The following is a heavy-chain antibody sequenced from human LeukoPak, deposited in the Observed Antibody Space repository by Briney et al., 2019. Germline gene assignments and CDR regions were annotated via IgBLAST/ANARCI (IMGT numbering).Heavy chain of an antibody. CDR2: IRNKGSGGAI. V-gene: IGHV3-71*01. CDR1: GFTFSNAW. D-gene: IGHD6-19*01. Sequence: QPGGSLRLSCAASGFTFSNAWMSWVRQAPGKGLEWVGFIRNKGSGGAIEYAASVKGRFSISRDDSKSVAYLQMNSLKTEDTAIYYCAKGRISGWYGVFDYWGQGTLVTVSS. CDR3: AKGRISGWYGVFDY. J-gene: IGHJ4*02.